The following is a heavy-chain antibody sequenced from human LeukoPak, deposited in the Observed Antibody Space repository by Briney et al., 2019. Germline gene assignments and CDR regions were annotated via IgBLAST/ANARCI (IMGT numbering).Heavy chain of an antibody. CDR3: ARDEYYYDSSGYYQSGPNHDY. CDR2: ISSSGSTI. J-gene: IGHJ4*02. V-gene: IGHV3-48*03. CDR1: GFTFSSYE. Sequence: GGSLRLSCAASGFTFSSYEMNWVRQAPGKGLEWVSYISSSGSTIYYADSVKGRFTISRDNAKNSLYLQMNSLRAEDTAVYYCARDEYYYDSSGYYQSGPNHDYWGQGTLVTVSS. D-gene: IGHD3-22*01.